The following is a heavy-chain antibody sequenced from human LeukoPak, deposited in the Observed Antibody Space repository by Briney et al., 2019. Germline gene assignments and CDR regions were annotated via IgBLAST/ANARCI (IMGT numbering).Heavy chain of an antibody. V-gene: IGHV6-1*01. CDR1: GDSVSSNSAA. CDR2: TYYRSKWYN. CDR3: AREPLMTTVTPSYYYYGMDV. J-gene: IGHJ6*02. D-gene: IGHD4-17*01. Sequence: SQTLSLTCAISGDSVSSNSAAWNWIRQSPSRGLEWLGRTYYRSKWYNDYAVSVKSRITINPDTSKNQFSLQLNSVTPEDTAVYYCAREPLMTTVTPSYYYYGMDVWGQGTTVTVSS.